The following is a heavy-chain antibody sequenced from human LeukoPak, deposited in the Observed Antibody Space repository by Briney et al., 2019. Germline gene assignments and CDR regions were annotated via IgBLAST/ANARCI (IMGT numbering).Heavy chain of an antibody. Sequence: ASVKVSCKASGYTFVSYGISWVRQAPGQGLEWMGWISANSGNRDYAQKLQGRVTMTTDTSTSTAYMELRSLRSDNTAVYYCARRSRDGSNSLLDYWGQGTLVTVSS. CDR2: ISANSGNR. D-gene: IGHD5-24*01. CDR3: ARRSRDGSNSLLDY. V-gene: IGHV1-18*01. J-gene: IGHJ4*02. CDR1: GYTFVSYG.